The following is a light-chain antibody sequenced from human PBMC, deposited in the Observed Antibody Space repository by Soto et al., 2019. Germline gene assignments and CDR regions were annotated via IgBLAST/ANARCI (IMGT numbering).Light chain of an antibody. CDR1: SSDVGGYNY. J-gene: IGLJ2*01. V-gene: IGLV2-14*01. CDR2: EVN. Sequence: QSALTQPASVSGSPGQSITISCTGTSSDVGGYNYVSWYQQHPGKAPKLMIYEVNNRPSGVSWRFSGSKSGNTASLTISGLQAEDEADYYCSSYTSSSTVVFGGGTKVTVL. CDR3: SSYTSSSTVV.